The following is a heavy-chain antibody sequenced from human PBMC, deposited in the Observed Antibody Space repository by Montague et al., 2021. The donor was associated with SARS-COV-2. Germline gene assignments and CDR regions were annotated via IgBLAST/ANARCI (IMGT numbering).Heavy chain of an antibody. V-gene: IGHV2-5*02. CDR2: IYWDDDK. CDR3: AHRGSWAGPGMDV. D-gene: IGHD6-13*01. J-gene: IGHJ6*02. CDR1: GFSLTTSGVG. Sequence: PALVKPTQTLTLTCTFSGFSLTTSGVGVGWIRQPPGKALVCLALIYWDDDKRYSPSLKSRLTITKDTSKNQVVLTMTNTDPVDTATYYCAHRGSWAGPGMDVWGQGTTVTVSS.